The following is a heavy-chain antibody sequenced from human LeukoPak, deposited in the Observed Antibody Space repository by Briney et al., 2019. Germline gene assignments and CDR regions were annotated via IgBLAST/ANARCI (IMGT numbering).Heavy chain of an antibody. CDR3: AKKGATTGDFDY. CDR1: GFTFSDFL. V-gene: IGHV3-23*01. Sequence: GGSLRLSCAASGFTFSDFLMTWVRQAPGKGPEWVSAISGSGGDTYYADSVKGRFTISRDNSKDTLYLQMNSLRAEDTAVYYCAKKGATTGDFDYWGQGTLVTVSS. J-gene: IGHJ4*02. D-gene: IGHD1-26*01. CDR2: ISGSGGDT.